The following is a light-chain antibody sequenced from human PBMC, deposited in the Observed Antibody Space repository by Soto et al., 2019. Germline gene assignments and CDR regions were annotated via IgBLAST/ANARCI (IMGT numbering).Light chain of an antibody. J-gene: IGKJ2*01. CDR2: LGS. CDR1: QSLLHSNGNSY. CDR3: MQALQTPYT. V-gene: IGKV2-28*01. Sequence: DIVMTQSPLSLPVTPGEPTSISCRSSQSLLHSNGNSYFDWYLQKPGQSPQLLIYLGSNRASGVPDRFSGSGSGTDFTLKISRVEAEDVGVYYCMQALQTPYTFGQGTKLEIK.